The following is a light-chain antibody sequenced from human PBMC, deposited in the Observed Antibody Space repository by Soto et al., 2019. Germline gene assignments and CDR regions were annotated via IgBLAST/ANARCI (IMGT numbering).Light chain of an antibody. CDR2: DAS. CDR3: QQSYSTPIT. J-gene: IGKJ5*01. CDR1: QSISSW. Sequence: IPMTQRPTTLSASLGGRCTMTCRASQSISSWLAWYQQKPGKAPKLLIYDASSLESGVPSRFSGSGSGTEFTLTISSLQPDDFATYYCQQSYSTPITLGQGTRLEIK. V-gene: IGKV1-5*01.